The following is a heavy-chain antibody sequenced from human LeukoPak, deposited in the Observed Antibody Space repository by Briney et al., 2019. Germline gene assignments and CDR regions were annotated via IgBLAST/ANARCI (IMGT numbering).Heavy chain of an antibody. CDR1: GFTFSSHE. CDR2: ISDSGSPI. J-gene: IGHJ3*01. D-gene: IGHD3-9*01. Sequence: GGSLRLSCAASGFTFSSHEMNWVRQAPGKGLEWVSYISDSGSPIYHADSVKGRFTVSRDNAKTSLYLQMNSLRAQDPALYYSARQTLGATGYSAFDFWGQGTLVTVSS. V-gene: IGHV3-48*03. CDR3: ARQTLGATGYSAFDF.